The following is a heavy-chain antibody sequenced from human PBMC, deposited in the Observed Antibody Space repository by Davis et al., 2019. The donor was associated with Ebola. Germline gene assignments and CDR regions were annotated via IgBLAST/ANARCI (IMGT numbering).Heavy chain of an antibody. CDR1: GFTLNNAW. D-gene: IGHD4-17*01. CDR3: TTLSTVTTMYFDL. V-gene: IGHV3-15*01. CDR2: IKSKTDGGTT. J-gene: IGHJ2*01. Sequence: GESLKTSCLASGFTLNNAWMSWVRQAPGKGLEWVGHIKSKTDGGTTDYAAPVKGRFAMSRDDSKNTLYLQMNSLKIDDTAVYYCTTLSTVTTMYFDLWGRGTLVTVSS.